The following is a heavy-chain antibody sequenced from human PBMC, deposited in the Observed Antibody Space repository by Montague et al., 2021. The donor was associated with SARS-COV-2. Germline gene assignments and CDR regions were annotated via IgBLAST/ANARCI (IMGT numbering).Heavy chain of an antibody. CDR1: GTSFSGYY. J-gene: IGHJ6*03. D-gene: IGHD3-10*01. V-gene: IGHV4-34*01. CDR3: ARLRDGVVPSPILGVGPYYSYYYMDV. CDR2: INHGGST. Sequence: SETLSLTCAVHGTSFSGYYWKWIRQPPGKGLEWIGEINHGGSTKYSPSLKSRLTISADTSTNQFSLKLTSVAAADTAVFYCARLRDGVVPSPILGVGPYYSYYYMDVWGRGTTVTVSS.